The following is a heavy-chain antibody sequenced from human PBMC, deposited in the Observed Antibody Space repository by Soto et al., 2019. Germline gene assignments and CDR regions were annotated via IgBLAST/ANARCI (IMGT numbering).Heavy chain of an antibody. J-gene: IGHJ6*02. CDR1: GYSFTSYW. CDR2: IDPSDSYT. D-gene: IGHD2-2*01. V-gene: IGHV5-10-1*01. Sequence: GESLKISCKGSGYSFTSYWISWVRQMPGKGLEWMGRIDPSDSYTNYSPSFQGHVTISADKSISTAYLQWSSLKASDTAMYYCARYIVVVPAATHYGMDVWGQGTTVTV. CDR3: ARYIVVVPAATHYGMDV.